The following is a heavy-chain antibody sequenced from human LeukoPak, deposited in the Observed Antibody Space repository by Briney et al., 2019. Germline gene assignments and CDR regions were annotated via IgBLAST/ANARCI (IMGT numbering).Heavy chain of an antibody. J-gene: IGHJ4*02. D-gene: IGHD2-15*01. CDR1: GFTFSTDF. Sequence: GGSLRLSCAASGFTFSTDFMRWVRQAPGKGLEWVASMKGDGSEEYYVDSVKGRFTISRDNAKNSLYLQMNSLRAEDTAVYYCARLHCTGGSCHSYFVYWGQGTQVTVSS. V-gene: IGHV3-7*01. CDR3: ARLHCTGGSCHSYFVY. CDR2: MKGDGSEE.